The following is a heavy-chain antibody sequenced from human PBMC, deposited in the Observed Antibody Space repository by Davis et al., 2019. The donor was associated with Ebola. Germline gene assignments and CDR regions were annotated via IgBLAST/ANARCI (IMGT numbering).Heavy chain of an antibody. V-gene: IGHV4-4*07. CDR3: ARGYRRYDQRYGMDV. CDR2: IYTSGST. CDR1: GGSISSYY. J-gene: IGHJ6*02. Sequence: MPSETLSLTCTVSGGSISSYYWSWIRQPAGKGLEWIGRIYTSGSTNYNPSLKSRVTMSVDTSKNQFSLKLSSVTAADTAVYYCARGYRRYDQRYGMDVWGQGTTVTVSS. D-gene: IGHD5-12*01.